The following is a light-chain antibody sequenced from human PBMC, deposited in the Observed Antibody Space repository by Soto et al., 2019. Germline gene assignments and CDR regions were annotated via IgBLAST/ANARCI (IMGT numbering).Light chain of an antibody. Sequence: EIVMTQSPATLSVSPGERATLSCRASQSVSSNLAWYQQKPGQAPSLLIYGASTRATGNPARFSGSGSGTEFTLTISSLQAEDFAVYYCQQYNNGPPWPFGQGTKVEIK. CDR1: QSVSSN. J-gene: IGKJ1*01. CDR2: GAS. V-gene: IGKV3-15*01. CDR3: QQYNNGPPWP.